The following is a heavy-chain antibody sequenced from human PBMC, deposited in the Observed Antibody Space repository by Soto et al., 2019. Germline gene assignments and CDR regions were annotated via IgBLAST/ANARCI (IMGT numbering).Heavy chain of an antibody. CDR1: GYSFTSYW. J-gene: IGHJ6*02. CDR3: ASGYCSSTSCYPTAGMDV. CDR2: IDPSDSYT. V-gene: IGHV5-10-1*01. D-gene: IGHD2-2*01. Sequence: GESLKISCKGSGYSFTSYWISWVRQMPGKGLEWMGRIDPSDSYTNYSPSFQGHVTISADKSISTAYLQWSSLKASDTAMYYCASGYCSSTSCYPTAGMDVWGQGTTVTVSS.